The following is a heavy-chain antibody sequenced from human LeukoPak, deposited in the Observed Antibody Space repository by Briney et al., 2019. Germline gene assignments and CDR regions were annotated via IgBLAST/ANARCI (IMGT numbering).Heavy chain of an antibody. D-gene: IGHD2-2*01. CDR1: GGSFSGYY. J-gene: IGHJ4*02. CDR2: INHSGST. V-gene: IGHV4-34*01. CDR3: ARGPRKYCSSTSCHPRAFDY. Sequence: PSETMSPTCAVYGGSFSGYYWSWIRQPPGKGLEWIGEINHSGSTNYNTSLKSRVTISVDTSKNQFSLKLSSVTAADTAVYYCARGPRKYCSSTSCHPRAFDYWGQGTLVTVSS.